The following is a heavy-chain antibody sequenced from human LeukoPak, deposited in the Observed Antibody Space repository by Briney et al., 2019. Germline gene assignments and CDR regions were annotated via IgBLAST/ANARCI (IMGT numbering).Heavy chain of an antibody. D-gene: IGHD3-10*01. J-gene: IGHJ3*02. V-gene: IGHV3-23*01. CDR1: GFTFSSYA. CDR2: ISGSGGST. Sequence: GGSLRLSCAASGFTFSSYAMSWVRQAPGKGLEWVSAISGSGGSTYYADSVKGRFTISRDNSKNTLYLQMNSLRAEDTAVYYCAKDHVTMVRGVIDAFDIWGQGTMVTVSS. CDR3: AKDHVTMVRGVIDAFDI.